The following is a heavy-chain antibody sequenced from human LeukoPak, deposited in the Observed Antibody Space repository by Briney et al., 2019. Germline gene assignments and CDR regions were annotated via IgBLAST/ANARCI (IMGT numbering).Heavy chain of an antibody. CDR1: GFTFSSYA. Sequence: GGSLILSCAASGFTFSSYAMSWVRPAPGKGLEWVSAISGSGGSTYYADSVKGRFTISRDNSKNTLYLQMNSLRAEDTAVYYCAKDRGILWFGESHFDYWGQGTLVTVSS. CDR3: AKDRGILWFGESHFDY. V-gene: IGHV3-23*01. D-gene: IGHD3-10*01. CDR2: ISGSGGST. J-gene: IGHJ4*02.